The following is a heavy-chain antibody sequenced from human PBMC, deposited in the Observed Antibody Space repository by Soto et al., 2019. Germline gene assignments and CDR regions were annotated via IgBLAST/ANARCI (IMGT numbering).Heavy chain of an antibody. CDR1: GFTFSICA. V-gene: IGHV3-23*01. CDR2: ISRSGDGT. CDR3: ASLSTSSSNYYYYYGMDV. Sequence: GGSLRLSCAASGFTFSICAMGWVRQAPGKGLEWVSSISRSGDGTYYADSVKGRFTISRDNSKNTLYLQMNSLRAEDTAVYFCASLSTSSSNYYYYYGMDVWGQGTTVTVSS. J-gene: IGHJ6*02. D-gene: IGHD2-2*01.